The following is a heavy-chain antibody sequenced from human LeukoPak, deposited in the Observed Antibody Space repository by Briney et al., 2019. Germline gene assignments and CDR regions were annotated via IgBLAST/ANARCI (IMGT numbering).Heavy chain of an antibody. V-gene: IGHV4-59*01. Sequence: SETLSLTCTVSGGSISSYHWSWIRQPPGKGLEWIGYIYYSGSTNYNPSLKSRVTISVDTSKNQFSLKLSSVTAADTAVYYCARWEEMATIFDYWGQGTLVTVSS. CDR2: IYYSGST. CDR3: ARWEEMATIFDY. CDR1: GGSISSYH. D-gene: IGHD5-24*01. J-gene: IGHJ4*02.